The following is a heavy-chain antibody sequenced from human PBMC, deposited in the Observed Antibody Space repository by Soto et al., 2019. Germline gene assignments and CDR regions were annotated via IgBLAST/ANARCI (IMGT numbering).Heavy chain of an antibody. CDR3: ARLGGYCSSTSCYGYYGMDV. D-gene: IGHD2-2*01. V-gene: IGHV4-39*01. J-gene: IGHJ6*02. CDR1: GGSISSGPYS. CDR2: FYYSEST. Sequence: QLQLQESGPGLVKPSETLSLTCTVSGGSISSGPYSWGWIRQPPGEGLEWIGTFYYSESTYYNPSLESRVTISVDTSKNLFSLKVSSVTVADTAVYYCARLGGYCSSTSCYGYYGMDVWGQGTTVTVSS.